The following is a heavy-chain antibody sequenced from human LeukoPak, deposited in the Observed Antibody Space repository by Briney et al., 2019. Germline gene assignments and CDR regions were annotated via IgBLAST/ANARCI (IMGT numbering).Heavy chain of an antibody. J-gene: IGHJ5*02. CDR1: GGSISSYY. V-gene: IGHV4-59*12. CDR2: IYYSGST. D-gene: IGHD3-3*01. Sequence: PSETLSLTCTVSGGSISSYYWSWIRQPPGKGLEWIGYIYYSGSTNYNPSLKSRVTISVDTSKNQFSLKLSSVTAADTAVYYCARGYYDFWSGYHWFDPWGQGTLVTVSS. CDR3: ARGYYDFWSGYHWFDP.